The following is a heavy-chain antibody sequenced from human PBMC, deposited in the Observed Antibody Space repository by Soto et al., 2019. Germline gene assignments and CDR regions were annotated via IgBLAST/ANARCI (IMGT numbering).Heavy chain of an antibody. D-gene: IGHD3-10*01. CDR3: ASHGSGSYHFDY. CDR1: GGSISSSNW. Sequence: SETLSLTCAVSGGSISSSNWWIWVRQPPGKGLEWIGEIYHSGSTNYNPSLKSRVTISVDKSKNQFSLKLSSVTAADTAVYYCASHGSGSYHFDYWGQGTLVTVSS. CDR2: IYHSGST. J-gene: IGHJ4*02. V-gene: IGHV4-4*02.